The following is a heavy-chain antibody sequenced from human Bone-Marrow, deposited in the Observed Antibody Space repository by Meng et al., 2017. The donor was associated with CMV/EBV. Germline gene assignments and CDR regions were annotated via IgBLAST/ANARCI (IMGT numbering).Heavy chain of an antibody. D-gene: IGHD2-21*01. V-gene: IGHV1-46*03. J-gene: IGHJ4*02. Sequence: ASVKVSCKASGYTFTSFHMHWVRQAPGQGLEWMGIINPSGGRTSYAQKFQGRVTMTRDTSTSTVYMDLSSLRSEDTAVYYCALLSGGHIVVVIGYWGQGTLVAVSS. CDR2: INPSGGRT. CDR1: GYTFTSFH. CDR3: ALLSGGHIVVVIGY.